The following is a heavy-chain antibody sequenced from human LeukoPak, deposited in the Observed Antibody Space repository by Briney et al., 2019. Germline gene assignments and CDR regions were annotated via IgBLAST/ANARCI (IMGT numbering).Heavy chain of an antibody. CDR1: GGSISSYY. CDR3: ARRFDELLPPDY. V-gene: IGHV4-4*09. CDR2: IYTSGST. Sequence: SETLSLTCTVSGGSISSYYWSWIRQPPGKGLEWIGYIYTSGSTNYNPSLKSRVTISVDTSKNQFSLKLSSVTAADTAVYYCARRFDELLPPDYWGQGTLVTVSS. D-gene: IGHD2-15*01. J-gene: IGHJ4*02.